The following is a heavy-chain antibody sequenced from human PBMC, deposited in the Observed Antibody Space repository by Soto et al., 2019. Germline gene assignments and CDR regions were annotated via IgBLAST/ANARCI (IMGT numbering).Heavy chain of an antibody. D-gene: IGHD1-26*01. CDR3: AKGGAIVAAGSRVYLYNAMDV. Sequence: QVQLVQSGTEVKRPGDSVKVSCKASGYTFTGYYVHWVRQAPGQGLEWMGWINPNSGDTYLAQRFQGRVTMNGDTSIRTAYMELRGLTSDDTAEYYCAKGGAIVAAGSRVYLYNAMDVWGQGTTVTVSS. J-gene: IGHJ6*02. CDR1: GYTFTGYY. V-gene: IGHV1-2*02. CDR2: INPNSGDT.